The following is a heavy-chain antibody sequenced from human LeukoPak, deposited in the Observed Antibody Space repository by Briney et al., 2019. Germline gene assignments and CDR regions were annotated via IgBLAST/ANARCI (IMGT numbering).Heavy chain of an antibody. V-gene: IGHV3-74*01. J-gene: IGHJ5*02. CDR2: INSDGSST. CDR1: GFTFSSYW. D-gene: IGHD2-2*01. Sequence: GGSLRLSCAASGFTFSSYWMHWVRQAPGKGLVWVSRINSDGSSTSYADSVKGRFTISRDNAKNTLYLQMNSLRAEDTAVYYCARACSTSCHRGFDPWGQGTLVTVSS. CDR3: ARACSTSCHRGFDP.